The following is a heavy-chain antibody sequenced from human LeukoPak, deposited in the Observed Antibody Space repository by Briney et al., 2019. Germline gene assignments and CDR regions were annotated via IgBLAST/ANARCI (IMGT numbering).Heavy chain of an antibody. CDR1: GYSFASHW. V-gene: IGHV5-51*01. CDR3: AQPGDMDLAGRFKH. D-gene: IGHD7-27*01. CDR2: VYPSDSDT. Sequence: GDSLKISCATSGYSFASHWIAWVRQMPGQGLEWMGVVYPSDSDTRYSPSFQGQVTISVDKSTKTVHLQWSSLKASDTAIYYCAQPGDMDLAGRFKHWGQGTLVTVSS. J-gene: IGHJ1*01.